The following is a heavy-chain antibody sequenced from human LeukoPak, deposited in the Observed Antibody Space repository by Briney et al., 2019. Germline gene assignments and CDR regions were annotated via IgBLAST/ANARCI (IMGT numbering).Heavy chain of an antibody. CDR2: INWNGGST. Sequence: GGSLRLSCAASGFTFDDYGMSWVRQAPGKGLEWVSGINWNGGSTGYADSVKGRFTISRDNAKNSLYLQMNSLRTEDTAVYYCARASGILTGSRYYFDHWGQGTLVTVSS. CDR1: GFTFDDYG. J-gene: IGHJ4*02. CDR3: ARASGILTGSRYYFDH. V-gene: IGHV3-20*04. D-gene: IGHD3-9*01.